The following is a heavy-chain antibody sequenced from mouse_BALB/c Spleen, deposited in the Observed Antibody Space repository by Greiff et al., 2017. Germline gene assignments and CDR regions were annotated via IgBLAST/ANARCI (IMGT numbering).Heavy chain of an antibody. CDR2: ISNGGGST. Sequence: EVQVVESGGGLVQPGGSLKLSCAASGFTFSSYTMSWVRQTPEKRLEWVAYISNGGGSTYYPDTVKGRFTISRDNAKNTLYLQMSSLKSEDTAMYYCARQNSNYAMDYWGQGTSVTVSS. J-gene: IGHJ4*01. CDR3: ARQNSNYAMDY. V-gene: IGHV5-12-2*01. CDR1: GFTFSSYT.